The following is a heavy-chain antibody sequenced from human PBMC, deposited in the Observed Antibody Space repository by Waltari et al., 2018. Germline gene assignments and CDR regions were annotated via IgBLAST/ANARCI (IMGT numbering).Heavy chain of an antibody. D-gene: IGHD6-19*01. J-gene: IGHJ4*02. CDR1: GGSISSSSYY. Sequence: QLQLQESGPGLVKPSETLSLTCTVSGGSISSSSYYWGCIRQTPGKGLEWMGSIYYSGRTYYNPSRNSRVTRSLDTSKNQFSLKLSSVNAADTAVYYCARRDLYSSLSWGQGNLVTVSS. V-gene: IGHV4-39*01. CDR2: IYYSGRT. CDR3: ARRDLYSSLS.